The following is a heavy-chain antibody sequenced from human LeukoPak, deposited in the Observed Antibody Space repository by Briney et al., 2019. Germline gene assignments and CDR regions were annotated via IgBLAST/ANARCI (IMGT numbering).Heavy chain of an antibody. D-gene: IGHD4-17*01. J-gene: IGHJ4*02. CDR2: IYYSGST. V-gene: IGHV4-59*01. Sequence: SETLSLTCTVSGGSISSYYWSWIRQPPGKGLEWIGYIYYSGSTNYNPSLKSRVTISVDTSKNQFSLKLSSVTAADTAVYYCARAAYGDYFDYWGQGTLVTVSS. CDR3: ARAAYGDYFDY. CDR1: GGSISSYY.